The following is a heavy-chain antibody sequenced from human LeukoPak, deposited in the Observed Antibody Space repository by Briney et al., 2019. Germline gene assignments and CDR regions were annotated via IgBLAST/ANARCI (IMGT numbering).Heavy chain of an antibody. CDR3: AREGEYSGSPNFDY. J-gene: IGHJ4*02. CDR2: IDTNTGNP. CDR1: GYTFTNYT. D-gene: IGHD1-26*01. Sequence: ASVKVSCKASGYTFTNYTLNWVRQAPGQGLEWMGWIDTNTGNPTYAQGFIGRFVFSLDTSVSTAYLQISSLKAEDTAVYYCAREGEYSGSPNFDYWGQGTLVTVSS. V-gene: IGHV7-4-1*02.